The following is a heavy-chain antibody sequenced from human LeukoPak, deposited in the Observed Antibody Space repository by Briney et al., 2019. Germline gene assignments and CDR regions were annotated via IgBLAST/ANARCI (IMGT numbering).Heavy chain of an antibody. CDR1: GFTFSSYG. V-gene: IGHV3-33*01. J-gene: IGHJ6*02. CDR3: ARDRYYGSGSLRSYYYGMDV. D-gene: IGHD3-10*01. CDR2: IWYDGSNK. Sequence: GGSLRLSCAASGFTFSSYGMHWDRQAPGKGLEWVAVIWYDGSNKYYADSVKGRFTISRDNSKNTLYLQMNSLRAEDTAVYYCARDRYYGSGSLRSYYYGMDVWSQGTTVTVSS.